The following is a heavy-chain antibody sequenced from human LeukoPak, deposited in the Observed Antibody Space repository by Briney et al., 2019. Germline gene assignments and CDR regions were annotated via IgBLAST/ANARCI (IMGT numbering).Heavy chain of an antibody. CDR3: ARPTEGYAFDI. J-gene: IGHJ3*02. Sequence: PGGSMRLSCAASGFTFSDYYMSWIRQAPGKGLERVSYVRSSGSTIYYADSVKGRFTISRDNAKNSLYLQMNSLRAEDTAVYYCARPTEGYAFDIWGQGTMVTVSS. CDR2: VRSSGSTI. CDR1: GFTFSDYY. V-gene: IGHV3-11*04. D-gene: IGHD5-18*01.